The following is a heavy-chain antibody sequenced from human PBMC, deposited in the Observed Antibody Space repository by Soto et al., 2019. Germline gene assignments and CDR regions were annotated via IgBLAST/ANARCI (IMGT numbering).Heavy chain of an antibody. CDR2: INTHNGNT. V-gene: IGHV1-18*01. D-gene: IGHD3-10*01. CDR3: TREGSAPYYYYGMDA. Sequence: QVQLEQSAPEVKKPGALVKVSYKDSGYTITTYGISWVRQAPGQGLDWLGWINTHNGNTNYAQNLQGRVIMTADTSTSTAYMELRSLRSDDTAIYYCTREGSAPYYYYGMDAWGQGTTVTVSS. CDR1: GYTITTYG. J-gene: IGHJ6*02.